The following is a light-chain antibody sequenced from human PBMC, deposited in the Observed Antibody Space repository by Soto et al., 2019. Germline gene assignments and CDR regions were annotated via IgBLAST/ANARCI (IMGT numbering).Light chain of an antibody. J-gene: IGKJ4*01. CDR1: QNIHNH. V-gene: IGKV3-15*01. CDR2: DAI. Sequence: EKLMSQSPATLSVSPGERVTLSCRASQNIHNHMSWFLQKPGQTPRLLIYDAIIRAADVPDRFSGSGSGTEFTLTINSLQSEDFAVYYCQQYDGWPLTFGGGTKVEIK. CDR3: QQYDGWPLT.